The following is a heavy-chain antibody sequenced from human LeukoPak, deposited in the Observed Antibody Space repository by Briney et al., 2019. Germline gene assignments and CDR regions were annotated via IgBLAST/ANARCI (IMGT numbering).Heavy chain of an antibody. Sequence: SETLSLTCTVSGGSISSYYWSWIRQPPGKGLEWIGYILYSWSPRYNPSLTSRVAISIHTSKKQFSLKLSSVTAADTAVYYCARSVVVAGFVSDYYYYSMDVWGQGTTVTVSS. D-gene: IGHD6-19*01. CDR3: ARSVVVAGFVSDYYYYSMDV. V-gene: IGHV4-59*08. CDR2: ILYSWSP. CDR1: GGSISSYY. J-gene: IGHJ6*02.